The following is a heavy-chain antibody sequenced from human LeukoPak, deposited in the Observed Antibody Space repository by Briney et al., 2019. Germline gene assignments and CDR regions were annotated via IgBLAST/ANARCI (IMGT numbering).Heavy chain of an antibody. CDR2: IYYSGST. CDR1: GGSISSSSYY. V-gene: IGHV4-39*01. Sequence: SETLSLTCTVSGGSISSSSYYWDWIRQPPGKGLEWIGSIYYSGSTYYNPPLKSRVTISVDTSKNQFSLKLSSVTAADTAVYYCARNAYYYDSSGYYYMGYYFDYWGQGTLVTVSS. D-gene: IGHD3-22*01. J-gene: IGHJ4*02. CDR3: ARNAYYYDSSGYYYMGYYFDY.